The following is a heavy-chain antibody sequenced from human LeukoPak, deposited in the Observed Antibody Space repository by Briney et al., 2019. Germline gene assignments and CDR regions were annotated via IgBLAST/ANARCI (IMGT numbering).Heavy chain of an antibody. V-gene: IGHV3-33*01. D-gene: IGHD3-9*01. CDR1: GFTFSSCG. Sequence: GGSLRLSCAASGFTFSSCGMHWVRQAPGKGLEWVAVIWYDGSNKYYADSVKGRFTISRDNSKNTLYLQMNSLRAEDTAVYYCARPNILTGYSLDFDYWGQGTLVTVSS. CDR3: ARPNILTGYSLDFDY. CDR2: IWYDGSNK. J-gene: IGHJ4*02.